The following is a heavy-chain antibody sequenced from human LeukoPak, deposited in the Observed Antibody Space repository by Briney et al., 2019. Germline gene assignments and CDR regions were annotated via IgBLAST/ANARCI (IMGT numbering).Heavy chain of an antibody. CDR1: GHSFADYW. D-gene: IGHD4/OR15-4a*01. CDR2: IYPGDSNT. V-gene: IGHV5-51*01. Sequence: GESLKISCQGSGHSFADYWIGWVRQMPGKGLEWMGLIYPGDSNTKYSPSFQGQVTISVDKSISTAYLQWNSLKASDTAMYYCVRHQANFRWSLFDNWGQGTLVTVSS. CDR3: VRHQANFRWSLFDN. J-gene: IGHJ4*02.